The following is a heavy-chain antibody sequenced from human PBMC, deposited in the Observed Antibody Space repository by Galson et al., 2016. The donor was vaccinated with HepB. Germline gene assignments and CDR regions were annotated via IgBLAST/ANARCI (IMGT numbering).Heavy chain of an antibody. CDR2: ISMSGNSR. V-gene: IGHV3-23*01. CDR1: GFTFSRYG. Sequence: SLRLSCAGSGFTFSRYGMTWVRQAPGKGLEDISSISMSGNSRDYADSVKGRFTISRDNSKNTLSLQMNSLRVEDTAVYYCVQGSTAPAVWGKGTTVIVSS. D-gene: IGHD1-26*01. J-gene: IGHJ6*04. CDR3: VQGSTAPAV.